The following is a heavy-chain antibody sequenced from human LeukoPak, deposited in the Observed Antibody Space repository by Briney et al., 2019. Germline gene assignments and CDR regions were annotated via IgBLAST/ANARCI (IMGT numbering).Heavy chain of an antibody. D-gene: IGHD6-13*01. CDR1: GGSISSSSYY. V-gene: IGHV4-39*01. CDR2: IYYSGST. Sequence: SETLSLTXTVSGGSISSSSYYWGWIRQPPGNGLEWIGSIYYSGSTYYNPSLKSRVTISVDTSKNQFSLKLSSVTAADTAVYYCARLPNQEYSSSVNWFDPWGQGTLVTVSS. J-gene: IGHJ5*02. CDR3: ARLPNQEYSSSVNWFDP.